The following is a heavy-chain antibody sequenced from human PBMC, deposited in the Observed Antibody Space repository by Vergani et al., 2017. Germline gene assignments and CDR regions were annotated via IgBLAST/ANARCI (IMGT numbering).Heavy chain of an antibody. V-gene: IGHV3-30*18. Sequence: VQLVESGGGLVKPGGSLRLSCAASGFTFSSYDMHWVRQAPGKGLEWVAVISYDGSNKYYADSVKGRFTISRDNSKNTLYLQMNSLRAEDTAVYYCAKFAAAAGKTNDYWGQGTLVTVSS. D-gene: IGHD6-13*01. CDR2: ISYDGSNK. CDR1: GFTFSSYD. CDR3: AKFAAAAGKTNDY. J-gene: IGHJ4*02.